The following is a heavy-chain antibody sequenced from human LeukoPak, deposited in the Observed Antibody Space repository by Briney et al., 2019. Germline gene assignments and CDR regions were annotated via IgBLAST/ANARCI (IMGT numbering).Heavy chain of an antibody. D-gene: IGHD3-3*01. CDR2: IIPIFGTA. CDR1: GGTFSSYA. J-gene: IGHJ4*02. Sequence: SVKVSCKASGGTFSSYAISWVRQAPGQGLEWMGGIIPIFGTANYAQKFQGRVTITTDESTSTAYMELSSLRSEDTAVYYCASSNYDFWSGYYTGFDYWGQGTLVTVSS. CDR3: ASSNYDFWSGYYTGFDY. V-gene: IGHV1-69*05.